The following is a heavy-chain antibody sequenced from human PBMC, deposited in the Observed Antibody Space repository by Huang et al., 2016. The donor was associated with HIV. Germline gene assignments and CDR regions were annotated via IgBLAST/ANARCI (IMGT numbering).Heavy chain of an antibody. CDR1: GFTFSSYA. CDR2: ISGSGGST. Sequence: EAQLLESGGGLVQPGGSLGLSCAASGFTFSSYALSWVRQARGKGVEGVSAISGSGGSTYYADSVKGRFTISRDNSKNTLYLQMNSLRAEDTAVYYCAKDVRMFDPWGQGTLVTVSS. J-gene: IGHJ5*02. CDR3: AKDVRMFDP. V-gene: IGHV3-23*01.